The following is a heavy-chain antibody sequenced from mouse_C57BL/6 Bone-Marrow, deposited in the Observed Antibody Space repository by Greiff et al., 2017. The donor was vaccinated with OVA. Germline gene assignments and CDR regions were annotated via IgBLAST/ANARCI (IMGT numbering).Heavy chain of an antibody. CDR2: IHPNSGST. J-gene: IGHJ1*03. CDR3: ARGDWEGRYFDV. Sequence: QVQLQQPGAELVKPGASVKLSCKASGYTFTSYWMHWVKQRPGQGLEWIGMIHPNSGSTNYNEKFKSKATLTVDKSSSTAYMQLSSLPSEYSAVYYCARGDWEGRYFDVWGTGTTVTVSS. D-gene: IGHD4-1*01. V-gene: IGHV1-64*01. CDR1: GYTFTSYW.